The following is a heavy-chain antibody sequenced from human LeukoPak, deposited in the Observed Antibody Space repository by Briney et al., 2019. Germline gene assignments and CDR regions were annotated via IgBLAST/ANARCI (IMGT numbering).Heavy chain of an antibody. CDR2: ISSSGSAI. CDR3: ARSGVWGSYRDDAFDI. J-gene: IGHJ3*02. CDR1: GFTFSSYE. V-gene: IGHV3-48*03. Sequence: GGSLRLSCAASGFTFSSYEMNWVRQAPGKGLEWVSYISSSGSAIYYADSVKGRFTISRDNAKNSLYLQMNSLRAEDTAVYYCARSGVWGSYRDDAFDIWGQGTLVTVSS. D-gene: IGHD3-16*02.